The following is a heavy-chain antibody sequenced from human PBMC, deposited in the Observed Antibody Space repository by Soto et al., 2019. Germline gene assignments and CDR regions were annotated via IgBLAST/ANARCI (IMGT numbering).Heavy chain of an antibody. D-gene: IGHD2-15*01. CDR2: TYYRSKWYN. Sequence: PSQTLSLTCAISGDSVSSNSAAWNWIRQSPSRGLEWLGRTYYRSKWYNDYAVSVESRITINPDTSKNQFSLQLNSVTPEDTAVYYCARDLVVVAATAYYYGMDVWGQGTTVTVSS. J-gene: IGHJ6*02. CDR1: GDSVSSNSAA. CDR3: ARDLVVVAATAYYYGMDV. V-gene: IGHV6-1*01.